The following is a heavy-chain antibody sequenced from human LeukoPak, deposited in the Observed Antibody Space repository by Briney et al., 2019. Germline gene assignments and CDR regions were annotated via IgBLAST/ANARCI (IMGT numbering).Heavy chain of an antibody. CDR2: ISGSGGTT. V-gene: IGHV3-23*01. D-gene: IGHD3-22*01. CDR1: GFTFYNFA. J-gene: IGHJ4*02. CDR3: ARAMMVVTNLWGVFDY. Sequence: GGSLRLSCAASGFTFYNFAISWVRQAPGKGLEWVSGISGSGGTTYYTVSVKGRFTISRDTSKNTLYLQMNSLRAEDTAVYYCARAMMVVTNLWGVFDYWGQGNLVTVSS.